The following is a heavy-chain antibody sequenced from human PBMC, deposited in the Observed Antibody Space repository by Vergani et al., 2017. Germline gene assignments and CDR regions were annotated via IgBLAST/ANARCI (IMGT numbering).Heavy chain of an antibody. D-gene: IGHD3-22*01. J-gene: IGHJ5*02. CDR1: GGSISRGGYY. CDR3: ASHRNYYDSSGYYYVGWFDP. V-gene: IGHV4-31*03. Sequence: QVQLQESGPGLVKPSQTLSLTCTVSGGSISRGGYYWSWIRQHPGKGLEWIGYIYYSGSTYYNPSLKSRVTISVDTSKNQFSLKLSSVTAADTAVYYCASHRNYYDSSGYYYVGWFDPWSEGALVTVSS. CDR2: IYYSGST.